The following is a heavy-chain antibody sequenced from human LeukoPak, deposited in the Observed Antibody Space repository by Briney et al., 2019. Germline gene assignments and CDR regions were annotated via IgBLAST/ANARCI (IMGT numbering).Heavy chain of an antibody. V-gene: IGHV3-7*03. CDR2: IKQDGSET. CDR3: AKDKSRRYFDY. J-gene: IGHJ4*02. D-gene: IGHD6-6*01. CDR1: GFTFSNYW. Sequence: GGSLRLSCVASGFTFSNYWKSWVRQAPGKGLEWVVNIKQDGSETYSVDSVKGRFTISRDNAKNSLYLQMNNLRAEDTALYYCAKDKSRRYFDYWGQGTLVTVSS.